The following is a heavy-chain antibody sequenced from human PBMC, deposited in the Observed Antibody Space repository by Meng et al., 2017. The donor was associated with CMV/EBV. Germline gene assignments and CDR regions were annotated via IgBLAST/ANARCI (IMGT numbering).Heavy chain of an antibody. V-gene: IGHV4-39*07. J-gene: IGHJ5*02. CDR3: ARAYCSGGSCWFDP. CDR1: GGSISSSSYY. Sequence: SGGSISSSSYYWGWIRQPPGKGLEWIGSIYYSGSTYYNPSLKSRVTISVYTSKNQFSLKLSSVTAADTAVYYCARAYCSGGSCWFDPWGQGTLVTVSS. CDR2: IYYSGST. D-gene: IGHD2-15*01.